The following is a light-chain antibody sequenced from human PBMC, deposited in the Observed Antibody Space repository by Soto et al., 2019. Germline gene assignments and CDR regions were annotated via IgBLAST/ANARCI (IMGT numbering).Light chain of an antibody. CDR1: GTDVYGHDY. CDR2: DVH. CDR3: SSYTASTPFYV. Sequence: QSALTQPASVSGSPGQSITISCTGAGTDVYGHDYVSWYQQHPGQAPKLIIFDVHNRPSGVSSRFSGSKSGDTASLTISGLRAEDDGDYYCSSYTASTPFYVFGTGTKV. V-gene: IGLV2-14*03. J-gene: IGLJ1*01.